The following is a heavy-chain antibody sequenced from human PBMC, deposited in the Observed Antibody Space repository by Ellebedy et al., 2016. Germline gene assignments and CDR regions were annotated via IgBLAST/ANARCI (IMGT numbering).Heavy chain of an antibody. Sequence: SETLSLXCTVSGGSISSYYWSWIRQPPGKGLEWIGEINHSGSTNYNPSLKSRVTISVDTSKNQFSLKLSSVTAADTAVYYCARGQGGPRFGEHFDYWGQGTLVTVSS. J-gene: IGHJ4*02. V-gene: IGHV4-34*01. D-gene: IGHD3-10*01. CDR1: GGSISSYY. CDR2: INHSGST. CDR3: ARGQGGPRFGEHFDY.